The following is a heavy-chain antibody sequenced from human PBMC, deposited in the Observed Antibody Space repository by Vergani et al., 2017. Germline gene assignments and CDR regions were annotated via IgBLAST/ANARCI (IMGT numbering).Heavy chain of an antibody. D-gene: IGHD1-26*01. Sequence: QVQLQQWGAGLLKPSETLSLTCAVYGGSFSGYYWSWIRQPPGKGLEWIAYIYTSGSTNYNPSLKSRVTISVDTSKNQFSLKLSSVTAADTAVYYCARHLGERNYYYYYMDVWGKGTTVTVSS. V-gene: IGHV4-59*10. J-gene: IGHJ6*03. CDR2: IYTSGST. CDR3: ARHLGERNYYYYYMDV. CDR1: GGSFSGYY.